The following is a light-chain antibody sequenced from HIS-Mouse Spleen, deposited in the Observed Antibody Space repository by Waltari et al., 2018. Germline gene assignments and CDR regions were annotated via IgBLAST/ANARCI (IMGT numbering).Light chain of an antibody. V-gene: IGLV3-10*01. CDR1: ALPKKS. Sequence: SYELTQPPSGSVSPGQTARITCPGDALPKKSAYWYQKKSGQAPVLVIYEDSKRPSGIPERFSGSSSGTMATLTISGAQVEDEADYYCYSTDSSGNHRVFGGGTKLTVL. CDR3: YSTDSSGNHRV. J-gene: IGLJ2*01. CDR2: EDS.